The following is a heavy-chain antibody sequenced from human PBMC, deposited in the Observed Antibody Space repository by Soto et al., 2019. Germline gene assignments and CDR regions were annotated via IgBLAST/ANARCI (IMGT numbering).Heavy chain of an antibody. CDR1: GGSFSGYY. J-gene: IGHJ4*02. CDR2: INHSGST. Sequence: QVQLQQWGAGLLKPSETLSPTCAVYGGSFSGYYWSWIRQPPGKGLEWIGEINHSGSTNYNPSLMSRVTISVDTSKNQFSLKLSSVTAADTAVYYCASLDRYDSSGYYYSEDYWGQGTLVTVSS. CDR3: ASLDRYDSSGYYYSEDY. D-gene: IGHD3-22*01. V-gene: IGHV4-34*01.